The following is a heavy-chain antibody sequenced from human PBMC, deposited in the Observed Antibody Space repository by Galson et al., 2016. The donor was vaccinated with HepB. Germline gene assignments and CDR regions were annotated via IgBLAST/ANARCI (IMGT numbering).Heavy chain of an antibody. Sequence: SVKVSCKASGGTFSSHTISWVRQAPGQGLEWMGGIIPISVTTKYAQKFQCRVTISADESTTTAYMELSSLRSEDTAVYYCARVGGYVWGSYRSPRAFDVWGQGTMVTVSS. J-gene: IGHJ3*01. D-gene: IGHD3-16*02. CDR3: ARVGGYVWGSYRSPRAFDV. CDR2: IIPISVTT. V-gene: IGHV1-69*13. CDR1: GGTFSSHT.